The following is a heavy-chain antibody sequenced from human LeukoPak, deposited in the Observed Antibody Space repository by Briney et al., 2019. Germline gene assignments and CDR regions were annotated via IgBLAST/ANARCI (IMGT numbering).Heavy chain of an antibody. CDR2: MNPNSGNT. V-gene: IGHV1-8*03. J-gene: IGHJ5*02. CDR3: ARLISGSYIDP. D-gene: IGHD1-26*01. Sequence: ASVKVSCKASGYTFTSYDINWVRQATGQGLEWMGWMNPNSGNTGYAQKFQGRVTITRNTSIATAYMELSSLRSEDTAVYYCARLISGSYIDPWGQGTLVTVSS. CDR1: GYTFTSYD.